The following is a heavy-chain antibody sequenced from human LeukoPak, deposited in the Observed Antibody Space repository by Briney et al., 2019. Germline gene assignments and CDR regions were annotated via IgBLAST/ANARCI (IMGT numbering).Heavy chain of an antibody. Sequence: GESLKISCKGSGYSFTSYWIGWVRQMPGKGLEWMGIIYPGDSDTRYSLSFQGQVTISADKSISTAYLQWSGLKASGTAIYYCARLLSSGPFNYWGQGTLVTVSS. CDR1: GYSFTSYW. D-gene: IGHD3-10*01. J-gene: IGHJ4*02. CDR3: ARLLSSGPFNY. CDR2: IYPGDSDT. V-gene: IGHV5-51*01.